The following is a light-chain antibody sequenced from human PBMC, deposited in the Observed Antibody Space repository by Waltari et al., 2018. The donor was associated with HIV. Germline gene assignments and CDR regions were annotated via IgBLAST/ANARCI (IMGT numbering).Light chain of an antibody. V-gene: IGKV3-15*01. Sequence: EILMTQSPATLSVSPGERDTLSCRASQSINNNLAWYQQKPGQAPRLLLYGASTGATGVPARFSGSGSGTEFTLTISSLQSEDFAVYYCQQYNNWPGITFGPGTKVDIK. J-gene: IGKJ3*01. CDR2: GAS. CDR3: QQYNNWPGIT. CDR1: QSINNN.